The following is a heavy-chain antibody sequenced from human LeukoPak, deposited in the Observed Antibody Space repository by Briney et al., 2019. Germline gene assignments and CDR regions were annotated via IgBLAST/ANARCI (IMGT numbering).Heavy chain of an antibody. D-gene: IGHD1-26*01. CDR3: ARQLLVGTTKGEYCFDY. Sequence: SETLSLTCAVSGYSISSGYYWGWIRQPPGKGLEWIGSIYHSGSTYYNPSLKSRVTISVDTSKNQFSLKLSSVTAADTAVYYCARQLLVGTTKGEYCFDYWGQGTLVTVSS. V-gene: IGHV4-38-2*01. J-gene: IGHJ4*02. CDR2: IYHSGST. CDR1: GYSISSGYY.